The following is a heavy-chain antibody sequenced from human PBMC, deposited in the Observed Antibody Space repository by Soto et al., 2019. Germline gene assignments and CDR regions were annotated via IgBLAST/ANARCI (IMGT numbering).Heavy chain of an antibody. CDR3: ARGVSMAGRPGFFHH. J-gene: IGHJ1*01. D-gene: IGHD6-6*01. V-gene: IGHV1-69*06. CDR2: ITPMSGTT. Sequence: GASVKVSCKAPGETFRRDVISWVRQAPGQGPEWLGGITPMSGTTDYAQKFQGRVTISADKSTGTAYFELSSLTFDDTGVYYCARGVSMAGRPGFFHHWGQGSLVTVSS. CDR1: GETFRRDV.